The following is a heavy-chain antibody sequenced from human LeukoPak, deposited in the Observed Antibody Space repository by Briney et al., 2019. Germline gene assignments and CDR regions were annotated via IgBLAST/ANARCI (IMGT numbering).Heavy chain of an antibody. D-gene: IGHD1-26*01. CDR2: IYYSGST. CDR1: GGSISSYY. CDR3: ARGGTVRNGMDV. Sequence: SETLSLTCSVSGGSISSYYWSWIRQPPGKGLEWIGYIYYSGSTNYNPSLKSRVTISVDTSKNQFSLKLNLVTAADTAVYYFARGGTVRNGMDVWSQGTTVTVSS. V-gene: IGHV4-59*01. J-gene: IGHJ6*02.